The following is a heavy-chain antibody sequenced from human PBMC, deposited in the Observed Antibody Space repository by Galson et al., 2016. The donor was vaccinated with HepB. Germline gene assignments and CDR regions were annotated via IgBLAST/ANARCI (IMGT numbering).Heavy chain of an antibody. CDR3: ARDQTHGDSRAWYNALDY. V-gene: IGHV3-7*01. J-gene: IGHJ4*02. Sequence: ETLSLTCAVSGDSINRSNWWNWVRQLPGQGLEWVANIRPDGSQNNYVDSVRGRFTISRDNAKNSLFLQMNSLRAEDTAVYYCARDQTHGDSRAWYNALDYWGRGILVTVSS. D-gene: IGHD6-19*01. CDR2: IRPDGSQN. CDR1: GDSINRSNW.